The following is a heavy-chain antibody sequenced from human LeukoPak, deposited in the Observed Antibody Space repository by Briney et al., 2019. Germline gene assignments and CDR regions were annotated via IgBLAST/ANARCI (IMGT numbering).Heavy chain of an antibody. D-gene: IGHD3-22*01. CDR1: GFTFDDYG. Sequence: PGGSLRLSCAASGFTFDDYGMSWVRQAPGEGLEWVSGINWNGGSTGYADSVKGRFTISRDNAKNSLYLQMNSLRAEDTALYYCASFGYYYDSSGNAFDIWGQGTMVTVSS. V-gene: IGHV3-20*04. CDR2: INWNGGST. CDR3: ASFGYYYDSSGNAFDI. J-gene: IGHJ3*02.